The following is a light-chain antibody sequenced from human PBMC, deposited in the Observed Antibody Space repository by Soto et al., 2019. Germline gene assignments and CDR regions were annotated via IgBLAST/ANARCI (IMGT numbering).Light chain of an antibody. J-gene: IGKJ2*01. V-gene: IGKV3-11*01. CDR1: QSVSSY. Sequence: EIVLTQSPATLSLSPGERATLSCRASQSVSSYLAWYQQNPGQAPRLLIYGASNRATGIPARFSGSGSGTDFTLTISSLEPEDFAVYYCQQRSNWPPYTFGQGTQLEI. CDR3: QQRSNWPPYT. CDR2: GAS.